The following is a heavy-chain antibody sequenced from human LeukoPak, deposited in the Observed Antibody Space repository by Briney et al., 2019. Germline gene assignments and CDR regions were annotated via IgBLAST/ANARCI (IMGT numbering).Heavy chain of an antibody. D-gene: IGHD3-22*01. CDR1: GFPFSDYY. CDR2: ISSSGSTI. J-gene: IGHJ4*02. CDR3: AREYYDSSGYYYFDY. Sequence: GGSLRLSCAASGFPFSDYYMSWIRQAPGKGLEWVSYISSSGSTIYYADSVKGRFTISSDNAKNSLYLQMNSLRVEDTAVYYCAREYYDSSGYYYFDYWSQGTLVTVSS. V-gene: IGHV3-11*04.